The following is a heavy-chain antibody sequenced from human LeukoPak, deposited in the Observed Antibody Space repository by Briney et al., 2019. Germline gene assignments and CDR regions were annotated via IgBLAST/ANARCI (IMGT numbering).Heavy chain of an antibody. CDR2: IKQDGSEK. CDR3: ARYYDFWSGYAYYYYYMDV. D-gene: IGHD3-3*01. V-gene: IGHV3-7*01. CDR1: GFTFSSYW. J-gene: IGHJ6*03. Sequence: GGSLRLSCAASGFTFSSYWMSWVRQAPGKGLEWVANIKQDGSEKYYVDSVKGRFTISRDNAKNSLYLQMNSLRAEDTAVYYCARYYDFWSGYAYYYYYMDVWGKGTPVTVS.